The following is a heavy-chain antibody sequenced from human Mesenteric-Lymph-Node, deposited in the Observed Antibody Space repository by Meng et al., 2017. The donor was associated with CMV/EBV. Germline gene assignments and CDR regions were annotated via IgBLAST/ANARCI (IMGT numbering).Heavy chain of an antibody. J-gene: IGHJ4*02. D-gene: IGHD6-19*01. CDR3: ARDLFGYNSGYSSGWYDY. Sequence: ASVKVSCKASGYTFTSYGISRVRQAPGQGLEWMGWIGAYDGDTNYAQKLQGRVTMTTDTSTTTAYMELRSLRSDDTAVYYCARDLFGYNSGYSSGWYDYWGQGTLVTVSS. V-gene: IGHV1-18*01. CDR1: GYTFTSYG. CDR2: IGAYDGDT.